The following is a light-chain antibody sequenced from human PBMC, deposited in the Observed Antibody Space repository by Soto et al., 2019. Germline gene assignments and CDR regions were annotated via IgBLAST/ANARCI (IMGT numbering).Light chain of an antibody. CDR2: GAS. Sequence: EIVMTQSPATLSVSPGESATLSCRASQNINSDLAWYVQKPGQAPRRVIYGASNWGTDVPHRFTGSGSGTECTLTTSGLQSEDGAVDYCQQDNSWPITFGQGTRL. CDR3: QQDNSWPIT. CDR1: QNINSD. J-gene: IGKJ5*01. V-gene: IGKV3D-15*01.